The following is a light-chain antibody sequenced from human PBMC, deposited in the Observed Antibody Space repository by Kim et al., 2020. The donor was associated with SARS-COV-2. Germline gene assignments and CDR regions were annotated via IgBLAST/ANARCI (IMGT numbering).Light chain of an antibody. CDR1: QSIGNW. Sequence: GDRGTIACRASQSIGNWVAWYQQKPSRAPKFVIFEALTLEREVPSRFSGGGSQTQFTEFTLSISSLQSDDCAAYYCQQYSYYPWTFGQGTKVDIK. CDR3: QQYSYYPWT. V-gene: IGKV1-5*01. CDR2: EAL. J-gene: IGKJ1*01.